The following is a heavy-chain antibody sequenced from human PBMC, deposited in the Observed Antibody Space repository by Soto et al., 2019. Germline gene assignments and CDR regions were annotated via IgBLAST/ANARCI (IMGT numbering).Heavy chain of an antibody. CDR2: IYYSGST. Sequence: SETLSLTCTVSGGSISSGGYYWSWIRQHPGKGLEWIGYIYYSGSTYYNPSLKSRVTISVDTSKNQFSLKLSSVTAADTAVYYCARGGYSYGYYYWGQGTLVTVSS. D-gene: IGHD5-18*01. V-gene: IGHV4-31*03. J-gene: IGHJ4*02. CDR1: GGSISSGGYY. CDR3: ARGGYSYGYYY.